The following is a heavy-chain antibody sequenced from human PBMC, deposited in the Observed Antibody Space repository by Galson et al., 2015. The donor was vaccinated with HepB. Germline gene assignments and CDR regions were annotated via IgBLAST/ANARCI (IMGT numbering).Heavy chain of an antibody. D-gene: IGHD3-9*01. V-gene: IGHV3-9*01. CDR3: AKDTSRYFDWLTIV. CDR2: ISWNSGSI. CDR1: GFTFDDYA. J-gene: IGHJ4*02. Sequence: SLRLSCAASGFTFDDYAMHWVRQAPGKGLEWVPGISWNSGSIGYADSVKGRFTISRDNAKNSLYLQMNSLRAEDTALYYCAKDTSRYFDWLTIVWGQGTLVTVSS.